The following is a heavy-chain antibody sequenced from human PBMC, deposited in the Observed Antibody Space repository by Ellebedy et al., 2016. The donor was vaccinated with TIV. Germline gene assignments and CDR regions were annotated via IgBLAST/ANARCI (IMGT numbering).Heavy chain of an antibody. D-gene: IGHD3-10*01. CDR3: ARLRYFGSGSYSDY. CDR2: ISGSGGGT. CDR1: RFTFSDYW. V-gene: IGHV3-23*01. Sequence: GESLKISCAASRFTFSDYWMNWVRQAPGRGLEWVSTISGSGGGTYYTDSVKGRFTISRDNSKNTLYLQMNSLRAGDTAIYYCARLRYFGSGSYSDYWGQGTLVTVSS. J-gene: IGHJ4*02.